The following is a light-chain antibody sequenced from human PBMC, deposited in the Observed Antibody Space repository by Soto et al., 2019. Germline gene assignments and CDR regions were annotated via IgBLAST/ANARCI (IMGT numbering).Light chain of an antibody. V-gene: IGKV1-39*01. CDR2: GGF. CDR1: QSIRTS. Sequence: DIQMTQSPSSLSASVGDRVTITCRASQSIRTSLNWYQQKPGKAPKLLIYGGFSLQSGAPSRFSGSGSGTDFTLTISSLQPEEFAVYYCQQSYSTPPTFGQGTKVEIK. CDR3: QQSYSTPPT. J-gene: IGKJ2*01.